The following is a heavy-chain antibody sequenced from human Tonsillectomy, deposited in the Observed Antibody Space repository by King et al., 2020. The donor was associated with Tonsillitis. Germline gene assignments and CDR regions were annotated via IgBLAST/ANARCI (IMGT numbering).Heavy chain of an antibody. CDR2: ISFGSDIT. Sequence: VQLVESGGGLVQHGGSLRLSCAASGFIFSDYSMNWVRQAPGRGLEGVAYISFGSDITYYADAVRGRFTISRDNDKNSLYLQMNSLKVEDTAVYYCARDYSSSWRLEYWGQGPLVTDTS. V-gene: IGHV3-48*04. D-gene: IGHD6-13*01. CDR1: GFIFSDYS. CDR3: ARDYSSSWRLEY. J-gene: IGHJ4*02.